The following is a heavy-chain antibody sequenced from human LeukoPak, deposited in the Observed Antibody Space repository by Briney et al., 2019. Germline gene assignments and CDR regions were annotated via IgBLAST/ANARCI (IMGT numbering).Heavy chain of an antibody. Sequence: GGSLRLSCAASGFTFSSYAMHWVRQAPGKGLEWVGRIQSKTDGGTTEYTAPVKGRFTISRDDSTNTLYLQMNSLKTEDTGVYYCAAGGRVWGQGTTVTVSS. J-gene: IGHJ6*02. V-gene: IGHV3-15*01. D-gene: IGHD3-10*01. CDR3: AAGGRV. CDR2: IQSKTDGGTT. CDR1: GFTFSSYA.